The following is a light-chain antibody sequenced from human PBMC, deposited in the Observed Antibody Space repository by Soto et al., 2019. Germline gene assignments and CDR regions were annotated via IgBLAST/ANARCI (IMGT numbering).Light chain of an antibody. V-gene: IGKV3D-15*01. CDR3: QQYDKAPHT. J-gene: IGKJ2*01. CDR1: QSVSSN. CDR2: GAS. Sequence: EIVMTQSPATLSVSPGERATLSCRASQSVSSNLAWYQQKPGQAPRLLIYGASSRATGIPDRFSGVGSETDFTLTISRLEPEDFAAYYCQQYDKAPHTFGQGTKLEIK.